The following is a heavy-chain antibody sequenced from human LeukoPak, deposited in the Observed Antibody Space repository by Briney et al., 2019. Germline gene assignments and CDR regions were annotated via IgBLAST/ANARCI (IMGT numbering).Heavy chain of an antibody. CDR3: ARDYGDYGAPFDY. V-gene: IGHV4-38-2*02. Sequence: SETLSLTCAVSGYSISSGYYWGWIRQPPGKGLEWIVSIYHSGSTYYNPSLKSRVTISVDTSKNQFSLKLSSVTAADTAVYYCARDYGDYGAPFDYWGQGTLVTVSS. D-gene: IGHD4-17*01. CDR1: GYSISSGYY. CDR2: IYHSGST. J-gene: IGHJ4*02.